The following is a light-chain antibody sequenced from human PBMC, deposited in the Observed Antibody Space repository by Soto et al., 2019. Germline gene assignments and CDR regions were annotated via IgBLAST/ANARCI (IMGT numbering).Light chain of an antibody. CDR1: QSVSGNY. CDR3: QQYGGSPPYT. J-gene: IGKJ2*01. CDR2: GSS. Sequence: EIVLTQSPGTLSLSPGERATLSCRASQSVSGNYLAWYQQKPRQSPRLLIYGSSDRATGIPDRFSGSGSGTDFTLTITRVEPDDFAVYYCQQYGGSPPYTFGQGTKLEIK. V-gene: IGKV3-20*01.